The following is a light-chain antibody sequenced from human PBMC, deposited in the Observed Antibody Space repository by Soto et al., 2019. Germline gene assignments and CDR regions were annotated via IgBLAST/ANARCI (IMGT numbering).Light chain of an antibody. Sequence: DIQMTQSPSTLSASVGDRVTITCRASQSISSWLAWYQQKPGKAPKLLIYKASSLEGGVPSRFSGSGSGTEFTLPISSLQPDEFATYYCQQYNNDSCTFGQGTKVEIK. V-gene: IGKV1-5*03. CDR2: KAS. CDR3: QQYNNDSCT. CDR1: QSISSW. J-gene: IGKJ1*01.